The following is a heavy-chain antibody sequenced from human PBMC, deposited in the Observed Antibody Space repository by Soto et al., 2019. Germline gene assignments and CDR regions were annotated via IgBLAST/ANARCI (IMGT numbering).Heavy chain of an antibody. D-gene: IGHD5-12*01. J-gene: IGHJ4*02. CDR3: AKENLANPDS. CDR2: ISGRAT. V-gene: IGHV3-23*01. Sequence: GGSLRLSCAASGFTFSSYAMSWVRQAPGKGLEWVSAISGRATRYADSVKGRFTISRDNAKNSLFRQMNYLTVEDTAVYYCAKENLANPDSWGQGTLVTVSS. CDR1: GFTFSSYA.